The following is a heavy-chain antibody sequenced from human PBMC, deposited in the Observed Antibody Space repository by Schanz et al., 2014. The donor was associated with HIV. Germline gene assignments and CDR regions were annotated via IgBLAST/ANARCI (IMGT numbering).Heavy chain of an antibody. CDR3: ARSPDWAGTDAFDI. CDR2: MGYDESHK. Sequence: QVQLVESGGGLVKPGGSLRLSCAASGFTFSSYGMHWVRQAPGKGLEGVAAMGYDESHKGYADSVKGRFTISRDNPKNTLYLQMNSLRAEDTAIYYCARSPDWAGTDAFDIWGQGTMVTVSS. CDR1: GFTFSSYG. V-gene: IGHV3-33*08. D-gene: IGHD6-19*01. J-gene: IGHJ3*02.